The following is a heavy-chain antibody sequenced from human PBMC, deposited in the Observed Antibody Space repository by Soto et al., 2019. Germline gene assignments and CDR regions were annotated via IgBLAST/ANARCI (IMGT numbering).Heavy chain of an antibody. Sequence: EVLLLESGGGLVQPGGSLRLSCEASGFSFSSFAMNWVRQAPGKGLEWVSAIGDSGASTYYADSVKGRFTISRDNSRNTLCLQMTSRRGEGPAVSYCAKGVELVVWANGTRVTVSS. CDR1: GFSFSSFA. D-gene: IGHD1-26*01. V-gene: IGHV3-23*01. J-gene: IGHJ6*04. CDR3: AKGVELVV. CDR2: IGDSGAST.